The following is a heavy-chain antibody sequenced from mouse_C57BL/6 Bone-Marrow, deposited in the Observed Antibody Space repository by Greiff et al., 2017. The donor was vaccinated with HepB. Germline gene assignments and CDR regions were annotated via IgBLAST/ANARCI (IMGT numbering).Heavy chain of an antibody. CDR1: GYTFTDYY. J-gene: IGHJ2*01. D-gene: IGHD1-1*01. Sequence: QVQLQQSGAELVRPGASVKLSCKASGYTFTDYYINWVKQRPGQGLEWIARIYPGSGNTYYNEKFKGKATLTAEKSSSTAYMQLSSLTSEDSAVYFCARERITTVVNFDYWGQGTTLTVSS. CDR3: ARERITTVVNFDY. V-gene: IGHV1-76*01. CDR2: IYPGSGNT.